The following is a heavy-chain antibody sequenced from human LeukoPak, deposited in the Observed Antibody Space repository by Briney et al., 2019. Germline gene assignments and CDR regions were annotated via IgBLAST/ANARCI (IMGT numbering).Heavy chain of an antibody. Sequence: GGSLRLSCAASGFTFSSYSMNWVRQAPGKGLEWISYISSSGNSIYYADSVKGRFTISRDNAKNSLFLQMSSLRAEDTAVYYCARDPRGKGARHYWGQGTLVTVSS. CDR3: ARDPRGKGARHY. CDR2: ISSSGNSI. J-gene: IGHJ4*02. V-gene: IGHV3-48*01. CDR1: GFTFSSYS. D-gene: IGHD4/OR15-4a*01.